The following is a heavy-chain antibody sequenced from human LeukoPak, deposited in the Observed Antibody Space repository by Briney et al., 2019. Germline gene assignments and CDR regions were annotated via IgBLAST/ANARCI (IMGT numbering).Heavy chain of an antibody. CDR1: GFTFSRYG. CDR2: IWYDGSNK. Sequence: HPGGSLRLSCAASGFTFSRYGMHWVRQAPGKGLEWVAVIWYDGSNKYYADSVKGRFTISRDNSKNTLYLQMNSLRAEDTAVYYCARGTYYYDSSPRSGAFDIWGQGTMVTVSS. V-gene: IGHV3-33*01. J-gene: IGHJ3*02. CDR3: ARGTYYYDSSPRSGAFDI. D-gene: IGHD3-22*01.